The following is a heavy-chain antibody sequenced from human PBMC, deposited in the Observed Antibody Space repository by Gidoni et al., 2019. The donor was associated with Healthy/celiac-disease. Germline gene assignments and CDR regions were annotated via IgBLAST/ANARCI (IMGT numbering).Heavy chain of an antibody. CDR2: IGTAGDT. Sequence: EVQLVESGGGLVQPGGSLRLSCAASGFTFSSSDMHWARQATGKGLEWVSAIGTAGDTYYPGSVKGRFTISRENAKNSLYLQMNSLRAGDTAVYYCARGKRTWFGELFSDAFDIWGQGTMVTVSS. CDR1: GFTFSSSD. J-gene: IGHJ3*02. CDR3: ARGKRTWFGELFSDAFDI. V-gene: IGHV3-13*01. D-gene: IGHD3-10*01.